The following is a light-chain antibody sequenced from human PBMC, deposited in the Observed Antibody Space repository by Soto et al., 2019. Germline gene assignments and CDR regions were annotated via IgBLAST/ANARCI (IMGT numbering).Light chain of an antibody. CDR2: GVS. J-gene: IGLJ3*02. V-gene: IGLV2-14*01. CDR3: STSNSSSTPWV. Sequence: QSALTQPASVSGSPGQSITISCTGTSSDVGGYNYVSWYQQHPGKAPKLMIYGVSNRPSGVSNRFSGSKSGNTASLTISVGQDEDDDDYYSSTSNSSSTPWVFGSGTKLTVL. CDR1: SSDVGGYNY.